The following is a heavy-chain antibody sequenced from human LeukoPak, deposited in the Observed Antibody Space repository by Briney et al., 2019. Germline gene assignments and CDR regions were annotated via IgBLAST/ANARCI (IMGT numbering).Heavy chain of an antibody. D-gene: IGHD3-22*01. V-gene: IGHV3-30-3*01. CDR3: ARDSDSSGPNWFDP. J-gene: IGHJ5*02. Sequence: PGRSLRLSCAASGFTFSSYAMHWVRKAPGKGLGWVAVISYDGSNKYYADSVKGRFTISRDNSKNTLYLQMNSLRAEDTAVYYCARDSDSSGPNWFDPWGQGTLVTVSS. CDR1: GFTFSSYA. CDR2: ISYDGSNK.